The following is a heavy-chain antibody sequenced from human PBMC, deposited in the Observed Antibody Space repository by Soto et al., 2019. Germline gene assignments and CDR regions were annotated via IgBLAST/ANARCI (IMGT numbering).Heavy chain of an antibody. CDR3: ARGYCSSTSCYSHYYYGMDV. V-gene: IGHV1-2*04. CDR1: GYTLPRYY. D-gene: IGHD2-2*01. CDR2: INPNSGGT. Sequence: GASMKGSRQASGYTLPRYYIHWGRQAPGQRVEWMGWINPNSGGTNYAQKFQGWVTMTGDTSISTAYMELSRLRSDDTAVYYCARGYCSSTSCYSHYYYGMDVWGQGTTVTVSS. J-gene: IGHJ6*02.